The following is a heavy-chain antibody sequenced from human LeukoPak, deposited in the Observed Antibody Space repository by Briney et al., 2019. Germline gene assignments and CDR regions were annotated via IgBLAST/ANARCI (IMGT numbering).Heavy chain of an antibody. D-gene: IGHD4-17*01. J-gene: IGHJ4*02. CDR1: GFTFSSYG. CDR2: IRYDGSNK. Sequence: GGSLRLSCAASGFTFSSYGMHWVRLAPGKGLEWVAFIRYDGSNKYYADSVKGRFTISRDNSKNTLYLQMNSLRAEDTAVYYCAKEGDVTTMTIGYWGQGTLVTVSS. CDR3: AKEGDVTTMTIGY. V-gene: IGHV3-30*02.